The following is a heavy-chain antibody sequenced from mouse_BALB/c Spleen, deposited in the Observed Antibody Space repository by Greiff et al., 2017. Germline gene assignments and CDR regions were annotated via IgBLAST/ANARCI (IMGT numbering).Heavy chain of an antibody. Sequence: EVHLVESGGGLVKPGGSLKLSCAASGFTFSSYTMSWVRQTPEKRLEWVATISSGGSYTYYPDSVKGRFTISRDKAKNTLYLQMSSLKSEDTAMYYCTRDGYRDDGGGAWAMAYWGQGTSVTVSS. CDR1: GFTFSSYT. CDR3: TRDGYRDDGGGAWAMAY. D-gene: IGHD2-14*01. J-gene: IGHJ4*01. CDR2: ISSGGSYT. V-gene: IGHV5-6-4*01.